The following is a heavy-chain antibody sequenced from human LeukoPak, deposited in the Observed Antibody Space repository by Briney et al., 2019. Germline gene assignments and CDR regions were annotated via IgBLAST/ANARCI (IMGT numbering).Heavy chain of an antibody. CDR3: ARDQYSGSLDY. J-gene: IGHJ4*02. D-gene: IGHD1-26*01. CDR2: FYSTGST. CDR1: GGSISSYY. V-gene: IGHV4-4*07. Sequence: PSETLSLTCTVSGGSISSYYWTWIQQPAGKGLEWIGRFYSTGSTNYNPSLKGRVTMSVDTSKNQFSLKLSSVTAADTAVYYCARDQYSGSLDYWGQGTLVTVSS.